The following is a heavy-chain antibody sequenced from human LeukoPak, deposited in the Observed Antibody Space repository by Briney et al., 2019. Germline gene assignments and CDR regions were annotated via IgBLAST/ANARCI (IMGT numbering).Heavy chain of an antibody. D-gene: IGHD2-2*01. CDR2: INPNSGGT. J-gene: IGHJ6*02. CDR1: GCTFTGYY. CDR3: ARVVVPAATTDGMDV. V-gene: IGHV1-2*02. Sequence: GASVKVSCKASGCTFTGYYMHWVRQAPGQGIEWMGWINPNSGGTNYAQKFQGRVTMTRDTSISTAYMELSRLRSDDTAVYYCARVVVPAATTDGMDVWGQGTTVTVSS.